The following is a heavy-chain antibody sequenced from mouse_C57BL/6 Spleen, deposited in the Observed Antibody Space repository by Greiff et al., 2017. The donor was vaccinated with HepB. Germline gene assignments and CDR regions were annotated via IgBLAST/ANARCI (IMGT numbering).Heavy chain of an antibody. V-gene: IGHV1-26*01. Sequence: VQLQQSGPELVKPGASVKISCKASGYTFTDYYMNWVKQSNGKSLEWIGDINPNNGGTSYNQKFKGKATLTVDKSSSTAYMELRSLTSEDSAVYYCARQYYLDYWGQGTTLTVSS. CDR1: GYTFTDYY. D-gene: IGHD1-1*02. CDR2: INPNNGGT. J-gene: IGHJ2*01. CDR3: ARQYYLDY.